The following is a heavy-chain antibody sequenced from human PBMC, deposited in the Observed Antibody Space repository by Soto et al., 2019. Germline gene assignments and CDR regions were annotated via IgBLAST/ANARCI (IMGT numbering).Heavy chain of an antibody. Sequence: ESGGGLVQPGGSLRLSCAASGFTFSSYDMHWVRQATGKGLEWVSAIGTAGDTYYPGSVKGRFTISRENAKNSLYLQMNSLRAGDTAVYYCARSNYDILTGYYYYGMDVWGQGTTVTVSS. V-gene: IGHV3-13*01. CDR1: GFTFSSYD. CDR2: IGTAGDT. CDR3: ARSNYDILTGYYYYGMDV. D-gene: IGHD3-9*01. J-gene: IGHJ6*02.